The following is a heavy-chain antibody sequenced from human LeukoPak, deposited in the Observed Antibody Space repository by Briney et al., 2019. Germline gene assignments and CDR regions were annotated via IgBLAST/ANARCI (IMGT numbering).Heavy chain of an antibody. CDR1: GYPFTNGHY. Sequence: SETLSLTCAVSGYPFTNGHYWSWIRQTPGRGLEWIGTTHHTGFTQYSPSLKSRVTIAVDTAKNHFSLNLRSMTAADTAVYYCARHGNHRYNRLDPWGQGILVTVSS. CDR2: THHTGFT. D-gene: IGHD1-14*01. V-gene: IGHV4-38-2*01. J-gene: IGHJ5*02. CDR3: ARHGNHRYNRLDP.